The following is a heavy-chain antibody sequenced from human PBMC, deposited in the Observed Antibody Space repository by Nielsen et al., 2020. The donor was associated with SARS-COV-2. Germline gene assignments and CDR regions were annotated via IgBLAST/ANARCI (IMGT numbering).Heavy chain of an antibody. CDR3: ALRGGTYYDFWSGSPAPR. Sequence: SVKVSCKASGGTFSSYAISWVRQAPGQGLEWMGGIIPIFGTANYAQKFQGRVTITADESTSTAYMELSSLRSEDTAVYYCALRGGTYYDFWSGSPAPRWGQGTLVTVSS. V-gene: IGHV1-69*13. J-gene: IGHJ1*01. CDR2: IIPIFGTA. CDR1: GGTFSSYA. D-gene: IGHD3-3*01.